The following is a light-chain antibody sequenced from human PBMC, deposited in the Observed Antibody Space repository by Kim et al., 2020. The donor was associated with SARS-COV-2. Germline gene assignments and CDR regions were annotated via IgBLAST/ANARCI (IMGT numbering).Light chain of an antibody. CDR3: TSYAGNNNVV. CDR2: EVS. V-gene: IGLV2-8*01. J-gene: IGLJ2*01. Sequence: GQSVTISFTGASSGVGGYTYVSWYQQHPGKAPQLMIYEVSKRPSGVPDRFSGSKSGNTASLTVSGLQAEDEADYYCTSYAGNNNVVFGGGTQLTVL. CDR1: SSGVGGYTY.